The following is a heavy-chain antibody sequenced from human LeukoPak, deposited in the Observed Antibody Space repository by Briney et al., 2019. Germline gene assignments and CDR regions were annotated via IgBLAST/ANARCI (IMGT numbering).Heavy chain of an antibody. CDR2: IKEDGSAI. CDR3: ARDFWGSGGY. Sequence: GGSLRLSCAASGFTFSNYWMSWVRQAPVKGLEWVANIKEDGSAIYYMDSVKGRFTISRDNAKNSVYLQMNSLRGEDTAVYYCARDFWGSGGYWGQGALVTVSS. D-gene: IGHD7-27*01. CDR1: GFTFSNYW. J-gene: IGHJ4*02. V-gene: IGHV3-7*01.